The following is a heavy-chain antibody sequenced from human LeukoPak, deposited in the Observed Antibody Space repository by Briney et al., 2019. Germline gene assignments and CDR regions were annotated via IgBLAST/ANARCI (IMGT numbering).Heavy chain of an antibody. D-gene: IGHD1-26*01. CDR3: ARDGAAATKRGHFDY. CDR2: INPSGGST. V-gene: IGHV1-46*01. J-gene: IGHJ4*02. CDR1: GYRFTSYY. Sequence: ASVKVSCKASGYRFTSYYLHWVRQAPGQGLEWMGVINPSGGSTTYGQKFQGRVTMTRDTSTLTVYIELSSLRSDDTAMYHCARDGAAATKRGHFDYWGQGTLVTVSS.